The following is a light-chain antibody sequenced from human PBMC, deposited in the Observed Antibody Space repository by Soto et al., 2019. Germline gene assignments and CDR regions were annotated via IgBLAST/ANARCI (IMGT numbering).Light chain of an antibody. CDR1: QSVSSN. CDR2: GAS. J-gene: IGKJ1*01. CDR3: QQYNNWPRT. Sequence: EIVMTQSPATLSVSPGERATLSCRASQSVSSNLGWYQQKPGQAPRLLIYGASTRATGIPARFSGSGSGTEFTLTISSLQSEDFAVYYCQQYNNWPRTFGQGPRWIS. V-gene: IGKV3-15*01.